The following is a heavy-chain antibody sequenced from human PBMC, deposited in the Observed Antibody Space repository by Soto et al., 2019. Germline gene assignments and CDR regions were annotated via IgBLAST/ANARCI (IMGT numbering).Heavy chain of an antibody. CDR2: IIPILGIA. CDR1: GGTFSSYT. J-gene: IGHJ4*02. CDR3: ARSTIFGVVITYFDY. Sequence: SVKVSCKASGGTFSSYTISWVRQAPGQGLEWMGRIIPILGIANYAQKFQGRVTITADKSTSTAYMELSSLRSEDTAVYYCARSTIFGVVITYFDYWGQGTPVTVSS. V-gene: IGHV1-69*02. D-gene: IGHD3-3*01.